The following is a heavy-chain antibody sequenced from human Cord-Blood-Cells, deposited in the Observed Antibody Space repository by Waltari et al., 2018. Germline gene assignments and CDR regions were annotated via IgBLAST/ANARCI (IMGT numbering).Heavy chain of an antibody. CDR2: IYSGGSK. J-gene: IGHJ2*01. V-gene: IGHV3-53*01. CDR3: ASGPKSYWYFDL. CDR1: GFSVRSNH. Sequence: EVQLVPSGGGLIQPGRCVRLSCAASGFSVRSNHISWVLQAPGQGLEWVSVIYSGGSKYYADSVKGRFNISRDNSKNTLYLQMNSLRAEDTAVYYCASGPKSYWYFDLWGRGTLVTVSS.